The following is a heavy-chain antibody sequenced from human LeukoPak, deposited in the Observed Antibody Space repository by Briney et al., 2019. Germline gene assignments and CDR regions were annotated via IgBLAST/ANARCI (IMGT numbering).Heavy chain of an antibody. Sequence: PSETLSLTCTVSGGSISSGDYYWSWIRQPPGKGLEWIGYIYYGGSTYYNPSLKSRVTISVDTSKNQFSLKLSSVTAADTAVYYCARDPAVTYYYYGMDVWGQGTTVTVSS. D-gene: IGHD4-17*01. V-gene: IGHV4-30-4*01. CDR1: GGSISSGDYY. CDR3: ARDPAVTYYYYGMDV. CDR2: IYYGGST. J-gene: IGHJ6*02.